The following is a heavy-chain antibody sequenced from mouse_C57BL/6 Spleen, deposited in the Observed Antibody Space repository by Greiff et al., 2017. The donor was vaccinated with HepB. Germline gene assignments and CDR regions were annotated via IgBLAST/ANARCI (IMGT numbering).Heavy chain of an antibody. CDR2: IHPNSGST. CDR1: GYTFTSYW. CDR3: AREVLGAMDY. J-gene: IGHJ4*01. V-gene: IGHV1-64*01. Sequence: QVQLQQPGAELVKPGASVKLSCKASGYTFTSYWMHWVKQRPGQGLEWIGMIHPNSGSTNYNEKFKSKATLTVDKSSSTAYMQLSSLTSEGSAVYYCAREVLGAMDYWGQGTSVTVSS. D-gene: IGHD2-14*01.